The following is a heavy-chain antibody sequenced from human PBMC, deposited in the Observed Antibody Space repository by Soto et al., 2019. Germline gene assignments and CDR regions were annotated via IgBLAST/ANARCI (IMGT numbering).Heavy chain of an antibody. Sequence: GASVKVSCKASGYTFTSYGISWVRQAPGQGLEWMGWISAYNGNTNYAQKLQGRVTMTTDTSTSTAYMELRSLRSDDTAVYYCGREGSSSSWCPNYYYGMDVWGQGTTVTVSS. J-gene: IGHJ6*02. D-gene: IGHD6-13*01. V-gene: IGHV1-18*01. CDR3: GREGSSSSWCPNYYYGMDV. CDR2: ISAYNGNT. CDR1: GYTFTSYG.